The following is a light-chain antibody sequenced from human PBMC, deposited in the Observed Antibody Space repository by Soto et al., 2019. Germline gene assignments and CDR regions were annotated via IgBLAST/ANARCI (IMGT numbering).Light chain of an antibody. CDR3: QQRSNWPPIT. V-gene: IGKV3-11*01. CDR2: DAS. J-gene: IGKJ1*01. CDR1: QSVKTF. Sequence: EIVLTQSPATLSLSPGERATLSCRASQSVKTFLVWYQQRPGQAPRLLIHDASHRAAGIPARFSGSGFGTDFTLTISSLEPEDAAVYYCQQRSNWPPITFGQGTKVEIK.